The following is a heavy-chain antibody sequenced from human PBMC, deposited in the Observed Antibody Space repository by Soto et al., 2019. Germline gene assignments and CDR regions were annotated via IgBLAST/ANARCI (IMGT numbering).Heavy chain of an antibody. J-gene: IGHJ5*02. V-gene: IGHV1-69*01. CDR2: IIPIFGTA. D-gene: IGHD2-2*01. CDR3: ARARYCSSTSCYYWFDP. Sequence: QVQLVQSGAEVKKPGSSVKVSCKASGGTFSSYAISWVRQAPGQGLEWMGGIIPIFGTANYAQKFQGRVTITADESTSTAYMELSSLRSEYTAVYYCARARYCSSTSCYYWFDPWGQGTLVTVSS. CDR1: GGTFSSYA.